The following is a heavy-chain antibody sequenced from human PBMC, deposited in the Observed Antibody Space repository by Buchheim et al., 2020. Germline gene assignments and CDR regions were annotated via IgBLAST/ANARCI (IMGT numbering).Heavy chain of an antibody. Sequence: QVQLVQSGAEVKKPGSSVKVSCKASGGTFSSYAISWVRQAPGQGLEWMGGIIPIFGTANYAQKFQGRVMITADESTSTAYMELSSLRSEDTAVYYCARSVIYYDSSGYYYTGAEGFDYWGQGTL. CDR1: GGTFSSYA. J-gene: IGHJ4*02. CDR3: ARSVIYYDSSGYYYTGAEGFDY. D-gene: IGHD3-22*01. V-gene: IGHV1-69*01. CDR2: IIPIFGTA.